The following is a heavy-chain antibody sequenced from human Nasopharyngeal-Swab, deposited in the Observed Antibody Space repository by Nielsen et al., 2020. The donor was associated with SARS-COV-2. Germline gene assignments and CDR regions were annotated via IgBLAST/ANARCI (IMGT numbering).Heavy chain of an antibody. Sequence: WSRQSPGKGLEGIGSIYYSGSTYYNPSLKRRVTISVNTSKNRFSLKLSSVTAADTAVYYCARHVSSSWYAAVAGIRAFDYWGQGTLVTVSS. CDR2: IYYSGST. J-gene: IGHJ4*02. D-gene: IGHD6-13*01. V-gene: IGHV4-39*01. CDR3: ARHVSSSWYAAVAGIRAFDY.